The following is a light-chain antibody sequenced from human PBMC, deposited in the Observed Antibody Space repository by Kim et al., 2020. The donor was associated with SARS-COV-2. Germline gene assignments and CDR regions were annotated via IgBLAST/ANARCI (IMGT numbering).Light chain of an antibody. Sequence: LGQTVRITCQGDSTRSYYASWYQQKPGQAPVLVIYGKNNLPSGIPDRFSGSSSGNTASLTITGAQAEDEADYYCNSRDSSGNLVVFGGGTQLTVL. CDR2: GKN. CDR1: STRSYY. CDR3: NSRDSSGNLVV. V-gene: IGLV3-19*01. J-gene: IGLJ2*01.